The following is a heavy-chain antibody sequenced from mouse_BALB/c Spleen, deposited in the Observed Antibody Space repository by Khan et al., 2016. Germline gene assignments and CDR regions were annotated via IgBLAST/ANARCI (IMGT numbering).Heavy chain of an antibody. V-gene: IGHV1-87*01. CDR2: IYPGDGDT. J-gene: IGHJ4*01. CDR3: IREGRGALDY. Sequence: QVQLQQSGAELTRPGASVKLSCKASGFTFFNYWLQWVKQRPGQGLEWIGAIYPGDGDTRYTQKFTGKATLTADKSSSTAYMQLSNLTSEDSAVYYCIREGRGALDYWGQGTSVTVSS. CDR1: GFTFFNYW.